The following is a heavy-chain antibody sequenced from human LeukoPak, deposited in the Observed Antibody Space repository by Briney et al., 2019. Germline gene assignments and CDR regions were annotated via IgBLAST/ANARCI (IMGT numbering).Heavy chain of an antibody. CDR2: ISSSCSII. J-gene: IGHJ4*02. D-gene: IGHD3-22*01. CDR1: GFTYSSYE. CDR3: ARIANYYDSSGR. V-gene: IGHV3-48*03. Sequence: PGESLRLSCAASGFTYSSYEMNWLRPAPGKGLEWVSYISSSCSIIYYADSVKGRFTISRDNAKNSLYLQMNSLRAEDTAVYYCARIANYYDSSGRWGQGTLVTVSS.